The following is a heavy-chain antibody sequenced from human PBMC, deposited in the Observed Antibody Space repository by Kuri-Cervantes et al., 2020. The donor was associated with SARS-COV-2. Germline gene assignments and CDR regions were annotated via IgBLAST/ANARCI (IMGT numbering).Heavy chain of an antibody. V-gene: IGHV3-7*01. Sequence: LSLTCAASGFTFSSYWMSWVRQAPGKGLEWVANIKQDGSEKYYVDSVKGRFTISRDNAKNSLYLQMNSLRAEDTAVYYCAREKLGIGAFDIWGQGTMVTVSS. D-gene: IGHD7-27*01. CDR1: GFTFSSYW. CDR2: IKQDGSEK. CDR3: AREKLGIGAFDI. J-gene: IGHJ3*02.